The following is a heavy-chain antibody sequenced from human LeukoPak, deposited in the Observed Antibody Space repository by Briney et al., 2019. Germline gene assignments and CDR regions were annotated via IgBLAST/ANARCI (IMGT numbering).Heavy chain of an antibody. D-gene: IGHD1-7*01. V-gene: IGHV4-34*01. CDR2: INHSGSP. J-gene: IGHJ4*02. CDR1: GGSFSGFY. CDR3: TRGSRENYPATDY. Sequence: PSETLSLTCAVFGGSFSGFYWSWIRQSPGKGLEWIGEINHSGSPDYNPSLKSRVTISVDTSQNQFSLKLTSVTAADTAVYYCTRGSRENYPATDYWGQGTLVTVSS.